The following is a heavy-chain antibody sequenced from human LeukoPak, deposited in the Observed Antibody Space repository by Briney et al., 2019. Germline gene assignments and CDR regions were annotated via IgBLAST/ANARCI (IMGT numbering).Heavy chain of an antibody. CDR1: GFTFSSSD. V-gene: IGHV3-30*02. CDR2: IRYDGSDK. D-gene: IGHD1-1*01. CDR3: AKTRNGAFDI. J-gene: IGHJ3*02. Sequence: GGSLRLSCAASGFTFSSSDMHWVRQTPGKGLEWVAFIRYDGSDKSYADSVKGRFTISRDNSKNTVHLQINSLRAEDTAVYYCAKTRNGAFDIWGQGTMVTVSS.